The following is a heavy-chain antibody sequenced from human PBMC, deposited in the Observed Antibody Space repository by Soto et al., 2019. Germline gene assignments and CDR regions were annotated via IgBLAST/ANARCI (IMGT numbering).Heavy chain of an antibody. CDR3: ARAGDIVMGTHELGAFDI. D-gene: IGHD5-18*01. J-gene: IGHJ3*02. CDR2: IWYDGTNK. CDR1: GFIFSNYG. V-gene: IGHV3-33*01. Sequence: PGESLKISCAASGFIFSNYGMHWVRQAAGKGLEWVAVIWYDGTNKYYADSVKGRFTISRDNSKNAPYLQMNSLRAEDMAVYYCARAGDIVMGTHELGAFDIWGQGTVVTVSS.